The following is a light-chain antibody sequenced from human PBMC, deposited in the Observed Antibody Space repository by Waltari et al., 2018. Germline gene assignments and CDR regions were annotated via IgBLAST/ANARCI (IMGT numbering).Light chain of an antibody. Sequence: SFELTQPPSVSVSPGQTARSTCSADALAKQYGYWYQQKAGQAPLVVIYKDSERPSGIPERFSGSSSGTTVTLTISGVQAEDEADYYCQAADNSGTLNWVFGGGTKLTVL. CDR2: KDS. CDR3: QAADNSGTLNWV. CDR1: ALAKQY. J-gene: IGLJ3*02. V-gene: IGLV3-25*03.